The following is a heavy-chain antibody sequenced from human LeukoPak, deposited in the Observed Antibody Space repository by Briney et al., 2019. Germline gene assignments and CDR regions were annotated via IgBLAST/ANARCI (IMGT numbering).Heavy chain of an antibody. Sequence: SETLSLTCAVYGGSFSGYYWSWIRQHPGKGLEWIGYIYYSGSTYYNPSLKSRVTISVDTSKNQFSLKLSSVTAADTAVYYCARVQWELMGNDAFDIWGQGTMVTVSS. CDR1: GGSFSGYY. CDR3: ARVQWELMGNDAFDI. CDR2: IYYSGST. D-gene: IGHD1-26*01. V-gene: IGHV4-31*11. J-gene: IGHJ3*02.